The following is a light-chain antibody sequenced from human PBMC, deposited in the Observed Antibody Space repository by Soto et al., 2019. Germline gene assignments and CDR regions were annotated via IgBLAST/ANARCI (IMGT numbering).Light chain of an antibody. CDR3: QQSFSTPPT. CDR1: QSISSF. V-gene: IGKV1-39*01. J-gene: IGKJ5*01. CDR2: AAS. Sequence: EIHMTQSPSSLSASVGHRVTITCRASQSISSFLTWYQQKVGKAPKLLIYAASSLQSGVPSRFSGSGYGTDFTLTISSLQPEDFARYYCQQSFSTPPTFGQGTRLEIK.